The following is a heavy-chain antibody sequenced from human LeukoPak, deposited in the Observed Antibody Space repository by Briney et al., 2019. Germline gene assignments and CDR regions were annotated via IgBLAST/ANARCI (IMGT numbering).Heavy chain of an antibody. J-gene: IGHJ6*02. CDR3: ARDRNYAMDV. CDR1: GFTFSTYW. V-gene: IGHV3-74*01. Sequence: GGSLRLSCAASGFTFSTYWMHWVRQAPGKGLVWVSRINGDGSGTSYADSVKGRFTISRDNAKNTLYLEVNSLRAEDTAVYYCARDRNYAMDVWGQGTTVTVSS. CDR2: INGDGSGT. D-gene: IGHD1-14*01.